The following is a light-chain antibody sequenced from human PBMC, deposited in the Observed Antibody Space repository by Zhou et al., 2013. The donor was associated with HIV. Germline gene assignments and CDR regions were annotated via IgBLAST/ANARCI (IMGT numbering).Light chain of an antibody. CDR1: QSISIY. CDR3: QQSYSTPPT. V-gene: IGKV1-39*01. J-gene: IGKJ4*01. CDR2: TTS. Sequence: DIQMTQSPSSLSASVGDRVTITCRASQSISIYLNWYQQKPGKAPQLLIYTTSSLQSGVPSRFSGSGSGTDFTLTISSLQPEDFATYYCQQSYSTPPTFGGGTKVEIK.